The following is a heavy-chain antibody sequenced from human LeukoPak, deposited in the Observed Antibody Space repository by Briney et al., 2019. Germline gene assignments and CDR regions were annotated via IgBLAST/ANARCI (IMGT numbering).Heavy chain of an antibody. Sequence: ASVKVSCKASGYTFTGYYLHWVRQAPGQGLEWMGWINPNSGGTNYAQKFQGRVTMTRDTSISTAYLELSRLRSDDTAVYYCARGPIAVAGCDYWGQGTLVTVSS. D-gene: IGHD6-19*01. CDR1: GYTFTGYY. CDR3: ARGPIAVAGCDY. CDR2: INPNSGGT. V-gene: IGHV1-2*02. J-gene: IGHJ4*02.